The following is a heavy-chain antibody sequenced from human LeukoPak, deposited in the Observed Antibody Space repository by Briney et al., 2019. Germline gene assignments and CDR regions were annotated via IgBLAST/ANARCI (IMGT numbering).Heavy chain of an antibody. CDR2: IRYDGSNK. V-gene: IGHV3-30*02. J-gene: IGHJ4*02. D-gene: IGHD6-13*01. CDR1: AFTFSSYD. Sequence: GRSLRLSCAASAFTFSSYDMHWVRQAPGKGLEWVAFIRYDGSNKYYADSVKGRFTISRDNSKNTLYLQMNSLRAEDAAVYYCAKDPWQQLVRGGYYFDYWGQGTLVTVSS. CDR3: AKDPWQQLVRGGYYFDY.